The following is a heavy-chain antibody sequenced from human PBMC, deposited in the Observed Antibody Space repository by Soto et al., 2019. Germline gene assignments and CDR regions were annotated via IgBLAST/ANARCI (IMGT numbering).Heavy chain of an antibody. CDR2: IYYSGST. V-gene: IGHV4-31*03. D-gene: IGHD4-17*01. J-gene: IGHJ4*02. CDR3: ARAPYYGGNPFDY. Sequence: TSETLSLTCTVSGGSISSGGYYWSWIRQHPGKGLEWIGYIYYSGSTYYNPSLKSRVTISVDTSKNQFSLKLSSVTAADTAVYYCARAPYYGGNPFDYWGQGTLVTVSS. CDR1: GGSISSGGYY.